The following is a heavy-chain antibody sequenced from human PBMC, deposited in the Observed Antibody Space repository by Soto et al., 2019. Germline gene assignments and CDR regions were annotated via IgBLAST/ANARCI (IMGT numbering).Heavy chain of an antibody. CDR3: ARYSGSYYFDY. V-gene: IGHV3-30-3*01. Sequence: GGSLRLSCAASGFTFSNYAMHWVRQAPGKGLEWVAVISYDGSNKDYADSVKGRFTISRDNAKNTLYLQMNSLRVEDTAVYYCARYSGSYYFDYWGQGTLVTVSS. CDR1: GFTFSNYA. CDR2: ISYDGSNK. J-gene: IGHJ4*02. D-gene: IGHD1-26*01.